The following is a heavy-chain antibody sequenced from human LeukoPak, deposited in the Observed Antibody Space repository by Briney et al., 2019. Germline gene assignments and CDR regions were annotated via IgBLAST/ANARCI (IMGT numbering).Heavy chain of an antibody. D-gene: IGHD2-21*02. V-gene: IGHV3-20*04. Sequence: AGGSLRLSCAASGFTFDDYGMSWVRQAPGKGLEWVSGINWNGGSTGYADSVKGRFTVSRDNAKNSLYLQMNSLRAEDTALYYCAKAYCGGDCYLFDYWGQGTLVTVSS. J-gene: IGHJ4*02. CDR1: GFTFDDYG. CDR2: INWNGGST. CDR3: AKAYCGGDCYLFDY.